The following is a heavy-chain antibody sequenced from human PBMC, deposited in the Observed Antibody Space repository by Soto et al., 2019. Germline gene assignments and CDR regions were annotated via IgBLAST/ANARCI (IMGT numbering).Heavy chain of an antibody. CDR1: GYSFRTHG. CDR2: ISTYDDKT. D-gene: IGHD2-15*01. CDR3: ARDLGYCNSSGCFRNWFDP. Sequence: QVQLVQSGAEVKTPGASVKVSCRASGYSFRTHGISWVRQAPGQGLEWMRWISTYDDKTNFPQRFQGRITMTTATSTSTAYMALRSLRSDDTAVYFCARDLGYCNSSGCFRNWFDPWGQGTLVTVSS. V-gene: IGHV1-18*01. J-gene: IGHJ5*02.